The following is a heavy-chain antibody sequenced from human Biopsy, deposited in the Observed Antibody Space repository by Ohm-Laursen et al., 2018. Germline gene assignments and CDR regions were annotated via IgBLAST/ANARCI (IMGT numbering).Heavy chain of an antibody. CDR3: AKHGSGWTGDDALHI. CDR1: GGSISGSS. J-gene: IGHJ3*02. V-gene: IGHV4-59*08. Sequence: TLSLTCTVSGGSISGSSWSWIRQAPGRGLEWVGYISYSGSTSNNPSLKSRITISVDTSKNQIPLKVTSGTAADTAVYYCAKHGSGWTGDDALHIWGQGTMVTVSS. D-gene: IGHD6-19*01. CDR2: ISYSGST.